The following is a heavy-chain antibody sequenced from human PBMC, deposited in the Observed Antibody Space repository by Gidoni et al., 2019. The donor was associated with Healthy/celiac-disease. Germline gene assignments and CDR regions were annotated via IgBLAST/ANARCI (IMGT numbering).Heavy chain of an antibody. Sequence: EVQLVESGGGLVQPGRSLRLSCAASGFTFDDYAMQWVRQAPGKGLEWVSGISWNSGSIGYADSVKGRFTISRDNAKNSLYLQMNSLRAEDTALYYCAKGDYYDSSGYYGPLFDIWGQGTMVTVSS. V-gene: IGHV3-9*01. CDR2: ISWNSGSI. CDR3: AKGDYYDSSGYYGPLFDI. CDR1: GFTFDDYA. D-gene: IGHD3-22*01. J-gene: IGHJ3*02.